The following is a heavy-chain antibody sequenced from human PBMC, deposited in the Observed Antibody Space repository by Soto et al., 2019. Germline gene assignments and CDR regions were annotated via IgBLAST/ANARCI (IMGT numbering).Heavy chain of an antibody. D-gene: IGHD2-2*01. V-gene: IGHV3-15*01. J-gene: IGHJ6*04. CDR3: TTEGHIVVVKAARGRGNYGMDV. CDR1: GFTFSNAW. CDR2: IKSKADGGTT. Sequence: GGSLRLSCAASGFTFSNAWMSWVRQAPGKGLEWVGRIKSKADGGTTDYAAPVKGRFTISRDDSKNTLYLQMNSLKTEDTAVYYCTTEGHIVVVKAARGRGNYGMDVSGTGTTLSVSS.